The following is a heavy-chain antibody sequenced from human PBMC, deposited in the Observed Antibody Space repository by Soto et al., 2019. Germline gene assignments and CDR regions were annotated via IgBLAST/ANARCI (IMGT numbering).Heavy chain of an antibody. J-gene: IGHJ4*02. CDR3: ARHLDRWYYDSSGLLFDY. CDR2: IYYSGST. V-gene: IGHV4-39*01. Sequence: SEALSVTCTVSGGSISSSSYYWGWIRQPPGKGLEWIGSIYYSGSTYYNPSLRSRVTISVDTSKNQFSLKLSSVTAADTAVYYCARHLDRWYYDSSGLLFDYWGQGTLVTVS. CDR1: GGSISSSSYY. D-gene: IGHD3-22*01.